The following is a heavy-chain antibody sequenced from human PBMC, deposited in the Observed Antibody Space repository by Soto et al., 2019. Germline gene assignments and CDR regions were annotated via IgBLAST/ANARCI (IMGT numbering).Heavy chain of an antibody. CDR2: IYPGDSDT. D-gene: IGHD2-21*02. CDR3: ARRRLWGDLYYGMDV. CDR1: GYSFTSYW. Sequence: GESLKISCKGSGYSFTSYWIGWVRQMPGKGLEWMGIIYPGDSDTGYSPSFQGQVTISADKSISTAYLQWSSLRASDTAMYYCARRRLWGDLYYGMDVWGQGTTVTVSS. V-gene: IGHV5-51*01. J-gene: IGHJ6*02.